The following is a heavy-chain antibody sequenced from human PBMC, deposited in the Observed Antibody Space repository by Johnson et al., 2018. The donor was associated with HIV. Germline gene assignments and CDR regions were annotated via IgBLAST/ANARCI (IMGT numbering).Heavy chain of an antibody. V-gene: IGHV3-30*18. CDR1: GFTFSSYG. CDR3: AKDRRTYSSSADAFDI. D-gene: IGHD6-6*01. Sequence: QVLLVESGGGLVQPGGSLRLSCAASGFTFSSYGMHWVRQAPGKGLEWVAVILYDGSNKYYADSVKGRFTISRDNSKNTLYLQMNSLRAEDTAVYYCAKDRRTYSSSADAFDIWGQATMVTVSS. J-gene: IGHJ3*02. CDR2: ILYDGSNK.